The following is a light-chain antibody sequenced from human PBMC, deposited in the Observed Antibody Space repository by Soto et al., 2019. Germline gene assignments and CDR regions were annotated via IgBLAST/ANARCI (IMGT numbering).Light chain of an antibody. CDR3: QQYSHWHSKT. Sequence: IVFTQSPATLSLSPGERAALSCMASQSASSNLAWYQQKPGQAPRLLIYGDATSATSMPARFSASGSGTAFTLPISSLQSEDFAVYYCQQYSHWHSKTFGQGTKVDIK. CDR1: QSASSN. CDR2: GDA. V-gene: IGKV3-15*01. J-gene: IGKJ1*01.